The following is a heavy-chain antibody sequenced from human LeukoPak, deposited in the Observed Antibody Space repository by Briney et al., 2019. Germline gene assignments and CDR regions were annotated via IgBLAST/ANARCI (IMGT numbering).Heavy chain of an antibody. D-gene: IGHD1-26*01. CDR2: INPSGGST. V-gene: IGHV1-46*01. Sequence: AASVKVSCKASGYTFTSYYMHWVRQAPGQGLGWMGIINPSGGSTSYAQKFQGRVTMTRDTSTSTVYMELSSLRSEDTAIYYCVRRMGATRAFDIWGQGTVVTVSS. CDR3: VRRMGATRAFDI. J-gene: IGHJ3*02. CDR1: GYTFTSYY.